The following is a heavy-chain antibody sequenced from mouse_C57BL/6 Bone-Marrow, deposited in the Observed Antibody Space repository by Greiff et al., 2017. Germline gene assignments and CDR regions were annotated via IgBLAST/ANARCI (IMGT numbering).Heavy chain of an antibody. Sequence: VQLKESGAELVKPGASVKLSCTASGFNIKDYYMHWVKQRTEQGLEWIGRIDPEAGETKYAPKFQGKATITADTSANTAYLQLSSLTSEDTAVYYCARSRRLRRGAGFAYWGQGTLVTVSA. D-gene: IGHD2-4*01. CDR3: ARSRRLRRGAGFAY. CDR2: IDPEAGET. CDR1: GFNIKDYY. J-gene: IGHJ3*01. V-gene: IGHV14-2*01.